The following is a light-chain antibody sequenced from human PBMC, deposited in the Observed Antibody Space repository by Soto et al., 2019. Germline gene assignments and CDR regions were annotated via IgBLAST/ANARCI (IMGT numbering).Light chain of an antibody. Sequence: EVVLTQSPGTLSLSPGERAALSCRAIQSVSSSYLAWYQQKPGQAPRLPIYGASSRATGIPDRFSGSGSGTDFTLTISRLEPEDLAVYYCQQYGSSPPWTFGQGTKVDIK. CDR1: QSVSSSY. J-gene: IGKJ1*01. V-gene: IGKV3-20*01. CDR3: QQYGSSPPWT. CDR2: GAS.